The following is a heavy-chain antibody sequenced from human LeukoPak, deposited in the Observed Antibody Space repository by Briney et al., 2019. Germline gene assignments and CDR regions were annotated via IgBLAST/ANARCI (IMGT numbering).Heavy chain of an antibody. V-gene: IGHV3-64*04. Sequence: GGSLRLSCSASGFTFSSYAMHWVRQAPGKGLEYVSAISSNGGSTYYADSVKGRVTISRDNSKNTLYLQMNSLRAEDTAVYYCAKANQQWLVPTDYWGQGTLVTVSS. J-gene: IGHJ4*02. CDR3: AKANQQWLVPTDY. CDR2: ISSNGGST. CDR1: GFTFSSYA. D-gene: IGHD6-19*01.